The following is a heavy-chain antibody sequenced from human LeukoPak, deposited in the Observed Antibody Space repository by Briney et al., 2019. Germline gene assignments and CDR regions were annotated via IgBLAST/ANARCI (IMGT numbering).Heavy chain of an antibody. CDR3: AGYSSGWFGAFDI. D-gene: IGHD6-19*01. Sequence: GGSLRLSCAASGFTYSDYYMSWIRQAPGKGLEWVSYISSSGSTIYYADSVKGRFTISRDNAKNSLYLQMNSLRAEDTAVYYCAGYSSGWFGAFDIWGQGTMVTVSS. CDR2: ISSSGSTI. V-gene: IGHV3-11*04. J-gene: IGHJ3*02. CDR1: GFTYSDYY.